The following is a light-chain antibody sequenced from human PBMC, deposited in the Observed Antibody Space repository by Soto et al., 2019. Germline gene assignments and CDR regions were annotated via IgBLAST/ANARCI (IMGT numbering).Light chain of an antibody. CDR1: SSDVGGYNY. J-gene: IGLJ2*01. CDR2: EVS. Sequence: QSVLTQPPSASGSPGQSVTISCTGTSSDVGGYNYVSWYQKHPGKAPKLMIYEVSKRPSGVPDRFSGSKSGNTASLTVSGLQAEDEADYYCSSYAGSNTYVVFGGGTQLTVL. CDR3: SSYAGSNTYVV. V-gene: IGLV2-8*01.